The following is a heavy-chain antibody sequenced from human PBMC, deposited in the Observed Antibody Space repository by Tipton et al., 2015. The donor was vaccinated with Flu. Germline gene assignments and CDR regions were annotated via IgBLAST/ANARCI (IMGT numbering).Heavy chain of an antibody. CDR3: ARGGSDGDPSYFDY. J-gene: IGHJ4*02. Sequence: TLSLTCTVSGGSISSYYWSWIRQPAGKGLEWIGRIYTSGSTNYNPSLKSRVTMSVDTSKNQFSLKLSSVTAADTAVYYCARGGSDGDPSYFDYWGQGTLVTVSS. CDR2: IYTSGST. V-gene: IGHV4-4*07. CDR1: GGSISSYY. D-gene: IGHD1-26*01.